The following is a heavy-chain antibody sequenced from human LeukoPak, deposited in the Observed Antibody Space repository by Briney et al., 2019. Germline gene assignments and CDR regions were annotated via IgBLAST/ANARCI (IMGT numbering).Heavy chain of an antibody. Sequence: PSETLSLTCTVSDGSISDSYWSWIRQSPGKGLEWIGYIFYTGFTHYNPSLKSRVTISVDTSKNQFSLKLSSVTAADTAVYYCGVAELTVTSFDPWGQGTLVTVSS. CDR1: DGSISDSY. V-gene: IGHV4-59*08. CDR3: GVAELTVTSFDP. CDR2: IFYTGFT. D-gene: IGHD4-17*01. J-gene: IGHJ5*02.